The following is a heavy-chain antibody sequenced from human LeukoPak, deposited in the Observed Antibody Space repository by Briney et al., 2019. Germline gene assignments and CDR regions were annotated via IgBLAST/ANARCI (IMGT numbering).Heavy chain of an antibody. V-gene: IGHV3-7*01. CDR3: ARDHILSGVYYYYYMDV. CDR2: IKQDGSEK. CDR1: GFTFSSYW. J-gene: IGHJ6*03. Sequence: GGSLRLSCAASGFTFSSYWMSWVRQAPGKGLEWVANIKQDGSEKYYVDSVKGRFTISRDNAKNSLYLQMNSLRAEDTAVFYCARDHILSGVYYYYYMDVWGKGTTVTVSS. D-gene: IGHD2-2*02.